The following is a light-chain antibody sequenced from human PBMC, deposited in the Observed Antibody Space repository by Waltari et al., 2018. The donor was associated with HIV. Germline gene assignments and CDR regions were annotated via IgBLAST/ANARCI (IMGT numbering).Light chain of an antibody. Sequence: SYELTQPPSVSVSPGQTASITCSGDSLGDKYACWYQQKPGQSPVLVIYQDIKRPSGIPERFSGSNSGNTATLTVSGTQPMDEADYYCQAWDRSNVVFGGGTKLTVL. J-gene: IGLJ2*01. V-gene: IGLV3-1*01. CDR1: SLGDKY. CDR3: QAWDRSNVV. CDR2: QDI.